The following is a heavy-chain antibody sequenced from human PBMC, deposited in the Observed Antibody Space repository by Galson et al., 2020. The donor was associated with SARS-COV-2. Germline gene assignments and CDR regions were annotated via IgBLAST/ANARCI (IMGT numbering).Heavy chain of an antibody. J-gene: IGHJ3*02. V-gene: IGHV3-64D*06. D-gene: IGHD6-6*01. Sequence: GSLRLSCSASGFTFSSYAMHWVRQAPGKGLEYVSAISSNGGSTYYADSVKGRFTISRDNSKNTLYLQMSSLRAEDTAVYYCVSQMAARRRHDAFDIWGQGTMVTVSS. CDR1: GFTFSSYA. CDR3: VSQMAARRRHDAFDI. CDR2: ISSNGGST.